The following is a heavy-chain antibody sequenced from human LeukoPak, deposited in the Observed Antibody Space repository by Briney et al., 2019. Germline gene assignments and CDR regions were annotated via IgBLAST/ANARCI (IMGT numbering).Heavy chain of an antibody. J-gene: IGHJ4*02. D-gene: IGHD6-19*01. V-gene: IGHV4-39*01. CDR1: GVSTTNGIYY. Sequence: RPSETLSLTCTVSGVSTTNGIYYWAWIRQPPGKGLEWIGSVHNVGSTYYNLSLRSRVTMSIDTSKNQFSLRLNSVTAADTAVYYCARHAEYNSGWHFYRDHWGQGILVTVSS. CDR3: ARHAEYNSGWHFYRDH. CDR2: VHNVGST.